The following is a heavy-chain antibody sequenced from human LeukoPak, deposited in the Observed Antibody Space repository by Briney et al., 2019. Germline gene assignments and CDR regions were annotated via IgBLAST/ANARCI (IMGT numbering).Heavy chain of an antibody. J-gene: IGHJ4*02. CDR1: GFTFSSYS. CDR3: AKTPNYDFWSGYFYYFDY. V-gene: IGHV3-23*01. CDR2: ISGSGGST. Sequence: PGGSLRLSCAASGFTFSSYSMNWVRQAPGKGLEWVSAISGSGGSTYYADSVKGRFTISRDNSKNTLYLQMNSLRAEDTAVYYCAKTPNYDFWSGYFYYFDYWGQGTLVTVSS. D-gene: IGHD3-3*01.